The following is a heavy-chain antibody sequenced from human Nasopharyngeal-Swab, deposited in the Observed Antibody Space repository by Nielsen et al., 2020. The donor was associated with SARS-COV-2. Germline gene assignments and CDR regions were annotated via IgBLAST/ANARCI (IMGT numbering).Heavy chain of an antibody. D-gene: IGHD3-10*01. Sequence: ASVPVSCKASGYTFINHDINWVRQSTGQGLEWMGWMSPNSGNTGYAQKFQGRVTMTRNTSTSTAYLELSSLRSEDTAVYYCAGGGSSLGANLEDPWGQGTLVIVSS. CDR3: AGGGSSLGANLEDP. CDR2: MSPNSGNT. J-gene: IGHJ5*02. CDR1: GYTFINHD. V-gene: IGHV1-8*01.